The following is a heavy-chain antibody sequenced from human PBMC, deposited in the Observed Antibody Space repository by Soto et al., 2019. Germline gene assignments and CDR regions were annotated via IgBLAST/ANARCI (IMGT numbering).Heavy chain of an antibody. CDR3: AKGTNGVCHPSYYYYMDA. D-gene: IGHD2-8*01. CDR1: GFTFSSYA. Sequence: GGSLRLSCAASGFTFSSYAMSWVRQAPGKGLEWVSAISGSGGSTYYADSVKGRFTISRDNSKNTLYLQMNSLRAEDTAVYYCAKGTNGVCHPSYYYYMDAWGKGTTVTVSS. J-gene: IGHJ6*03. CDR2: ISGSGGST. V-gene: IGHV3-23*01.